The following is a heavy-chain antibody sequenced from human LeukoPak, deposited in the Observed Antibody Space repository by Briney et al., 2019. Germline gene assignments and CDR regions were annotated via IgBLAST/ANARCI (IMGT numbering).Heavy chain of an antibody. V-gene: IGHV1-69*05. D-gene: IGHD3-22*01. Sequence: SVKVSCKASGGTFISYAISWVRQAPGQGLEWMGGIIPIFGTANYAQKFQGRVTITTDESTSTAYMELSRLRSDDTAVYYCARVPLKVYYYDSSGYHYYFDYWGQGTLVTVSS. CDR2: IIPIFGTA. CDR3: ARVPLKVYYYDSSGYHYYFDY. CDR1: GGTFISYA. J-gene: IGHJ4*02.